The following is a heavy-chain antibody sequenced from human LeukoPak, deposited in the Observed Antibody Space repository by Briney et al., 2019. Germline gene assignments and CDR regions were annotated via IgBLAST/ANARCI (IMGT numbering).Heavy chain of an antibody. CDR2: IYTSGST. Sequence: PSETLSLTCTVSGGSISSYYWSWIRQPAGKGLEWIGRIYTSGSTNYNPSLKSRVTMSVDTSKNQFSLKLSSVTAADTAVYYCARIVRSQEMATIKSNYFDYWGQGTLVTVSS. V-gene: IGHV4-4*07. D-gene: IGHD5-24*01. CDR3: ARIVRSQEMATIKSNYFDY. J-gene: IGHJ4*02. CDR1: GGSISSYY.